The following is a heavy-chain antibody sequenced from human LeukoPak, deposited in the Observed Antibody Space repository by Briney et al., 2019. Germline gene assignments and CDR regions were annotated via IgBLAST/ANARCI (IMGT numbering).Heavy chain of an antibody. V-gene: IGHV4-31*03. CDR2: IYYSGTS. CDR1: GGSISSGGYY. Sequence: SETLSLTCTVSGGSISSGGYYWSWIRQHPGKGLEWIGHIYYSGTSFYNPSLTSRVTISVDTSKNQFSLRLTSVNDADTAVYYCARIERSSYSLGFDYWGQGTLVTVSS. CDR3: ARIERSSYSLGFDY. D-gene: IGHD6-6*01. J-gene: IGHJ4*02.